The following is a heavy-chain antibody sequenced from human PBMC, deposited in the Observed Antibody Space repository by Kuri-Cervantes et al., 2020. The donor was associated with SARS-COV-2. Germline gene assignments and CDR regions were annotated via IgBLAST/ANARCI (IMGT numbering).Heavy chain of an antibody. V-gene: IGHV1-2*02. Sequence: ASVKVSCKASGYTFTGYYMHWVRQAPGQGLEWMGWINPNSGGTNNAQKFQGRVTMTRDTSISTAYMELSRLRSDDTAVYYFARITGDKNFDYWGQGTLVTVSS. CDR3: ARITGDKNFDY. D-gene: IGHD7-27*01. J-gene: IGHJ4*02. CDR1: GYTFTGYY. CDR2: INPNSGGT.